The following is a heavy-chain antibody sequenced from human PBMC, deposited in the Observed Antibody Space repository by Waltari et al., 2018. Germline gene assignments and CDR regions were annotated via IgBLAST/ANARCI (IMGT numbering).Heavy chain of an antibody. CDR1: GDSISSSNYY. V-gene: IGHV4-39*07. Sequence: QLQLQESGPGLVKPSETLSLTCTVSGDSISSSNYYWGWIRQPPGKGLEWIGNVYYSGSTRDNPSLKSRVTISLDTSKNQFSLKLNSVTAADTAVYYCSRRRTATSCRDYWSRGALVTVSS. D-gene: IGHD2-2*01. J-gene: IGHJ4*02. CDR2: VYYSGST. CDR3: SRRRTATSCRDY.